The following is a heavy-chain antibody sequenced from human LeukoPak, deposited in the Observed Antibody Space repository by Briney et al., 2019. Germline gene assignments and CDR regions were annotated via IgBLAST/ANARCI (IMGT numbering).Heavy chain of an antibody. CDR1: GFTFSSYS. V-gene: IGHV3-21*01. J-gene: IGHJ4*02. D-gene: IGHD6-13*01. CDR3: ARGSQWNPGIAAAGNFDY. Sequence: PGGSLRLSCAASGFTFSSYSMNWVRQAPGKGLEWVSSISSSSSYIYYTDSVKGRFTISRDNAKNSLYLQMNSLRAEDTAVYYCARGSQWNPGIAAAGNFDYWGQGTLVTVSS. CDR2: ISSSSSYI.